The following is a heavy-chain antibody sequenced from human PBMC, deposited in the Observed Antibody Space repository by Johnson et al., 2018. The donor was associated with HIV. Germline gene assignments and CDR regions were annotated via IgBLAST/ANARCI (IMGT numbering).Heavy chain of an antibody. CDR2: ISWNSGSI. V-gene: IGHV3-9*01. Sequence: VQLVESGGGVVRPGGSLRLSCAASGFTFDDYAMHWVRQAPGKGLEWVSGISWNSGSIGYVDSVKGRFTISRDNVKNSLYLQMNSLRAEDTAVYFCARDPSLDAFDIWGQGTMVTVAS. J-gene: IGHJ3*02. CDR1: GFTFDDYA. CDR3: ARDPSLDAFDI.